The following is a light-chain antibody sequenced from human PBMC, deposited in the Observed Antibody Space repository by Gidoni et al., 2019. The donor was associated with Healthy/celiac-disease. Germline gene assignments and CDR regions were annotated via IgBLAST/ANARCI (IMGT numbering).Light chain of an antibody. CDR1: QRISSY. J-gene: IGKJ1*01. Sequence: DIQMTQSPSSLSASVGDRVTITCRASQRISSYLNWYQQKPGKAPQLLIYAASSLQSGVPARFSGSGSGTAFTLTISSLQPEDFATYYCPQSYSTPRTFGQGTKVEIK. CDR2: AAS. V-gene: IGKV1-39*01. CDR3: PQSYSTPRT.